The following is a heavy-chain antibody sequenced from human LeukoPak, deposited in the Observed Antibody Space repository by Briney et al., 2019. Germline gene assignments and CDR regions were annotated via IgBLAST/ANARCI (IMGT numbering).Heavy chain of an antibody. CDR3: ARDFYDSSGYSYDVFDI. CDR1: GYTFTGYY. J-gene: IGHJ3*02. D-gene: IGHD3-22*01. V-gene: IGHV1-18*04. CDR2: IRGYNGNT. Sequence: GASVKVSCKASGYTFTGYYMHWVRQAPGQGLEWMGWIRGYNGNTNYAQKFQGRVTMTTDTSTSTAYMELRSLRSDDTAVYYCARDFYDSSGYSYDVFDIWGQGTMVTVSS.